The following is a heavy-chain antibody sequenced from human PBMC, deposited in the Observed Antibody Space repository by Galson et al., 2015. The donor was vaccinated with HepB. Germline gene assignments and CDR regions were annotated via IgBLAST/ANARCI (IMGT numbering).Heavy chain of an antibody. Sequence: SLRLSCAASGFSFNFYAMHRVRQAPGKGLDWVAVMSSDGTTTYYADSVKGRFTISRDNSKDTLYLHMHSLTTEDTAAYYCARGFGSYDILTGYSNFWGQGTLVTVSA. V-gene: IGHV3-30*04. CDR2: MSSDGTTT. J-gene: IGHJ4*02. CDR3: ARGFGSYDILTGYSNF. CDR1: GFSFNFYA. D-gene: IGHD3-9*01.